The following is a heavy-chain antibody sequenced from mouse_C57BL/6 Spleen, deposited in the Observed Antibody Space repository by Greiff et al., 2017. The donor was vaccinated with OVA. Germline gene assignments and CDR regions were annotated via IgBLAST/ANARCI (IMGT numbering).Heavy chain of an antibody. Sequence: QVQLQQSGAELARPGASVKMSCKASGYTFTSYTMHWVKQRPGQGLEWIGYINPSSGYTKYNQKFKDKATLTADKSSSTAYMQLSSLTSEDSAVYYCARGGYGKGDYYAMDYWGQGTSVTVSS. CDR3: ARGGYGKGDYYAMDY. J-gene: IGHJ4*01. CDR2: INPSSGYT. D-gene: IGHD2-1*01. CDR1: GYTFTSYT. V-gene: IGHV1-4*01.